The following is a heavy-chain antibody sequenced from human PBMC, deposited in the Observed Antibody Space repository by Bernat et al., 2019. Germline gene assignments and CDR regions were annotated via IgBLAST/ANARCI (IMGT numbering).Heavy chain of an antibody. J-gene: IGHJ4*02. CDR3: ITELVGHSGYDWVY. D-gene: IGHD5-12*01. V-gene: IGHV3-15*01. CDR1: GFTFSNAW. Sequence: EVQLVESGGGLVKSGGSLRLSCAASGFTFSNAWMNWARQAPGKGLGWVGRIKKKADGATADYAAPVKDRFSISRDDSKNTLYLQMDSLKTEDTALYYCITELVGHSGYDWVYWGQGTLVTVSS. CDR2: IKKKADGATA.